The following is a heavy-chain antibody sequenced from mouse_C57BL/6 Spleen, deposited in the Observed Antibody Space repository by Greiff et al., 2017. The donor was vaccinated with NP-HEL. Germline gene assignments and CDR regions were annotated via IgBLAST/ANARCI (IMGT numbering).Heavy chain of an antibody. V-gene: IGHV5-4*01. Sequence: EVKLVESGGGLVKPGGSLKLSCAASGFTFSSYAMSWVRQTPEKRLEWVATISDGGSYTYYPDNVKGRFTISRDNAKNNLYLQMSHLKSEDTAMYYCARDSGRLLRAMDYWGQGTSVTVSS. CDR1: GFTFSSYA. CDR2: ISDGGSYT. CDR3: ARDSGRLLRAMDY. D-gene: IGHD2-3*01. J-gene: IGHJ4*01.